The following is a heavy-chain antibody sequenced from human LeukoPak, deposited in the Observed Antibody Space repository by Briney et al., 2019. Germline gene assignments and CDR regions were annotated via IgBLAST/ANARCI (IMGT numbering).Heavy chain of an antibody. CDR2: ISPEGGDT. J-gene: IGHJ4*02. D-gene: IGHD4-17*01. CDR1: GYTLADLS. CDR3: ARNYGHNSKYFDF. Sequence: ASVKVSCKVSGYTLADLSIHWVRQAPGQGLEWMGWISPEGGDTHYAQRFQGRVTMTRDTSISAAYMELTSLSSDDTAVYYCARNYGHNSKYFDFWGQGTLVTVSS. V-gene: IGHV1-2*02.